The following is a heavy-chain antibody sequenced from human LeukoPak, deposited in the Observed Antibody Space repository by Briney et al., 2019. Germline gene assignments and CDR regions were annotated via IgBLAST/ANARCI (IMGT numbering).Heavy chain of an antibody. Sequence: GGSLVLSCAASGFPVSSNYMSWVRQAPGKGLEWVSVIYSGGSTYYADSVKGRFTISRDNSKKTLNHQMNSLRVEDTAVYYCARVGAVGGVFRAFDIWGQGTMVTVSS. CDR3: ARVGAVGGVFRAFDI. J-gene: IGHJ3*02. CDR1: GFPVSSNY. D-gene: IGHD3-16*01. CDR2: IYSGGST. V-gene: IGHV3-66*01.